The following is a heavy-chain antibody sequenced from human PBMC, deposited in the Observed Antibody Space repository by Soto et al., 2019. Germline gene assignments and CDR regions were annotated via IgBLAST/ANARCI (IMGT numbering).Heavy chain of an antibody. CDR3: ARDLDKAAAGNWFDP. J-gene: IGHJ5*02. V-gene: IGHV3-23*01. CDR2: ISGSGGST. CDR1: GFTFSSYA. Sequence: GSLRLSCAASGFTFSSYAMSWVRQAPVKGLEWVSAISGSGGSTYYADSVKGRFTISRDNSKNTLYLQMNSLRAEDTAVYYCARDLDKAAAGNWFDPWGQGTLVTVSS. D-gene: IGHD6-13*01.